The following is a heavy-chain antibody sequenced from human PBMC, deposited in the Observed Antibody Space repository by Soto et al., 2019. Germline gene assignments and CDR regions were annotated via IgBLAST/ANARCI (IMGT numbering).Heavy chain of an antibody. D-gene: IGHD3-10*01. V-gene: IGHV4-31*03. J-gene: IGHJ6*02. CDR2: IYYSGST. CDR3: ARLTDWVRGVIYPYGMDV. Sequence: SETLSLTCTVSGGSISSGGYYWSWIRQHPGKCLEWIGYIYYSGSTYYNPSLKSRVTISVDTSKNQFSLKLSSVTAADTAVYYCARLTDWVRGVIYPYGMDVWGQGTTVTVYS. CDR1: GGSISSGGYY.